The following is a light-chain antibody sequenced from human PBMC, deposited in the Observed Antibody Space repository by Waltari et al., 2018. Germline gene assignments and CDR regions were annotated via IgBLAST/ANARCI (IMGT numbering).Light chain of an antibody. Sequence: AIRITQSSSSLPASTGDRVTDTCRASQDVRAYLAWYQQNPGKAPKLLIFAASTLQTGVPSRFSGSGSGTDFTLTISSLQSEDFATYYCQQYYSQPYTFGQGTKLEI. CDR2: AAS. CDR1: QDVRAY. CDR3: QQYYSQPYT. V-gene: IGKV1-8*01. J-gene: IGKJ2*01.